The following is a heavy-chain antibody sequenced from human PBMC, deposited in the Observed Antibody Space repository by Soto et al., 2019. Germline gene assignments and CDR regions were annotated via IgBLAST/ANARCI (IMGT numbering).Heavy chain of an antibody. Sequence: PSETLSLTCSVAGGSINSYWWSWIRQPAGKGLEWIGRVYYSGNTNYNPSLKSRVTISVDTSKNQFSLKLSSVTAADTAVYYCARRVKYGSGRRPAYYFDYWGQGTLVTVSS. D-gene: IGHD3-10*01. CDR3: ARRVKYGSGRRPAYYFDY. CDR2: VYYSGNT. CDR1: GGSINSYW. V-gene: IGHV4-4*07. J-gene: IGHJ4*02.